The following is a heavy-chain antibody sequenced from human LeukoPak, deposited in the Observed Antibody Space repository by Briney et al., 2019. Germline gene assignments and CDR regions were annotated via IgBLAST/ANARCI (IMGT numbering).Heavy chain of an antibody. Sequence: GGSLRLSCEASGFTFSSYAMHRVRQAPGKGLEWVAFIRYDERNKYYSDSVKGRFTISRDNSKNTLYLQMNSLKIEDTAVYYCTIDPRWEQIRDYWGQGTLVTVSS. D-gene: IGHD1-26*01. CDR1: GFTFSSYA. V-gene: IGHV3-30*02. CDR2: IRYDERNK. CDR3: TIDPRWEQIRDY. J-gene: IGHJ4*02.